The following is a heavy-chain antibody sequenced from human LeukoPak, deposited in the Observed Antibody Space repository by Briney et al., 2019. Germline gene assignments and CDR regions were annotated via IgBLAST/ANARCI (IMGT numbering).Heavy chain of an antibody. V-gene: IGHV3-7*01. CDR1: GFTFSSFW. CDR3: ARSAIGTRYFDWLSPYYFDY. J-gene: IGHJ4*02. D-gene: IGHD3-9*01. CDR2: TKQDGREK. Sequence: GGSLRLSCAASGFTFSSFWMSWVRQAPGKGLEWVANTKQDGREKYYVDSVKGRFTISRDNAKNSLYLQMNSLRAEDTAVYYCARSAIGTRYFDWLSPYYFDYWGQGTLVTVSS.